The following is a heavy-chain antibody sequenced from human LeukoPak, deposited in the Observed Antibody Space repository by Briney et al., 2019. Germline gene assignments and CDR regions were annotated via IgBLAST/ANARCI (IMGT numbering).Heavy chain of an antibody. CDR3: AKDRVATIRSKSIDY. Sequence: HPGGSLRLSCAASGFTFSSYAMSWVRQAPGKGLEWVSAISGSGGSTYYADSVKGRFTISRDNSKNTLYLQMNSLRAEDTAVYYCAKDRVATIRSKSIDYWGQGTLVTVSS. CDR1: GFTFSSYA. CDR2: ISGSGGST. V-gene: IGHV3-23*01. J-gene: IGHJ4*02. D-gene: IGHD5-12*01.